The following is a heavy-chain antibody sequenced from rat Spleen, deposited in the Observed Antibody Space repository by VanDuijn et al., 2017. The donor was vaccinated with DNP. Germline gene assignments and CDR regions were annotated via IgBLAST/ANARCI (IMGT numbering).Heavy chain of an antibody. CDR1: GFTFSDYN. D-gene: IGHD1-9*01. Sequence: EVQLVESGGGLVQPGRSLKLSCAASGFTFSDYNVAWVRQAPQKGLEWVATISYDGSSTYYRDSVKGRFTISRDNAKSTLYLQMNSLRFEDTATYYCARHGFIHTTGRTAMDAWGQGTSVTVSS. V-gene: IGHV5-7*01. J-gene: IGHJ4*01. CDR3: ARHGFIHTTGRTAMDA. CDR2: ISYDGSST.